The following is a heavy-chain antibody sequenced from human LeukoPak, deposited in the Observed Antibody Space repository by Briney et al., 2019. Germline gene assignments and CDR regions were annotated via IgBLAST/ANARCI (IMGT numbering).Heavy chain of an antibody. CDR3: ARGNYCSSTSCSPPNWFDP. Sequence: PSETLSLTCAVYGGSFSGYYWSWIHQPPGKGLEWIGEINHSGSTNYNPSLKSRVTISVDTSKNQFSLKLSSVTAADTAVYYCARGNYCSSTSCSPPNWFDPWGQGTLVTVSS. D-gene: IGHD2-2*01. CDR1: GGSFSGYY. V-gene: IGHV4-34*01. CDR2: INHSGST. J-gene: IGHJ5*02.